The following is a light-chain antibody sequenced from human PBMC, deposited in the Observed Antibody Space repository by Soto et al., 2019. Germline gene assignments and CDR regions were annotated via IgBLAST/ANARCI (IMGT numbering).Light chain of an antibody. CDR3: SSYAGSNNV. CDR1: SSDVGGYKY. J-gene: IGLJ1*01. CDR2: EVS. V-gene: IGLV2-8*01. Sequence: QSALTQPPSASGSPGQSVTISCTGTSSDVGGYKYVSWYQQHPGKAPKLMIYEVSKRPSGVPDRFSGSKSGNTASLTVSGLQAEDEADYYCSSYAGSNNVFGTGTKLTAL.